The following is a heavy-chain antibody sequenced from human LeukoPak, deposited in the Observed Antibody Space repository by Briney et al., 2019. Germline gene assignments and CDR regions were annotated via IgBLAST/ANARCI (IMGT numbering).Heavy chain of an antibody. J-gene: IGHJ5*02. V-gene: IGHV3-48*04. D-gene: IGHD2-2*01. Sequence: PGGSLRLSCAASGFTFSSYSMNWVRQAPGKGLEWVSYISSSSSTIYYADSVKGRFTISRDNAKNSLYLQMNSLRAEDTAVYYCAKDPYCSSTSCYSESWGQGTLVTVSS. CDR1: GFTFSSYS. CDR2: ISSSSSTI. CDR3: AKDPYCSSTSCYSES.